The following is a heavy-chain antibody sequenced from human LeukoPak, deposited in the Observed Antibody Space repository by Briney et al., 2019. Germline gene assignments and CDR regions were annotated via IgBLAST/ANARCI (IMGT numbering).Heavy chain of an antibody. J-gene: IGHJ6*03. Sequence: GASVKVSCKASGYTFTSYDINWGRQATGQGLEWMGWMNPNSGNTGYAQKFQGRGTITRNTSISTAYMELSSLRSEDTAVYYCARGVGRGLYYYYMDVWGKGTTVTVSS. CDR2: MNPNSGNT. V-gene: IGHV1-8*03. CDR3: ARGVGRGLYYYYMDV. CDR1: GYTFTSYD. D-gene: IGHD1-26*01.